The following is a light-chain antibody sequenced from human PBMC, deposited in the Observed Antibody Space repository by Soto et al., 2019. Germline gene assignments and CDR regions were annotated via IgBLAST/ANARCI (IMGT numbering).Light chain of an antibody. V-gene: IGKV3-20*01. CDR2: GAS. CDR1: QYIATSY. J-gene: IGKJ2*01. CDR3: QQYGGSPYT. Sequence: EIVLTQSPGTLSLSPGEGATLSCRSSQYIATSYLAWYQQRRGQAPRLLIYGASSRATGIPDRFSGSGSGTDFTLIISRLEPEDFAVYYCQQYGGSPYTFGQGTTVEIK.